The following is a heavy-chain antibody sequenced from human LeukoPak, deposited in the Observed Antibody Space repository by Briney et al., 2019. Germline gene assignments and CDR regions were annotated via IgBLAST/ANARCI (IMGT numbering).Heavy chain of an antibody. CDR2: INPSDSST. Sequence: ASLKLSCTASGYTFTNDCLHWVRHAPAPGLEWMGIINPSDSSTNYAQKFQGRVSMTWDTSTTTAHMELSSLISEDTAVYYGARVHCSGGRCRGEVFGYWGQGTLVTVSS. J-gene: IGHJ4*02. D-gene: IGHD2-15*01. V-gene: IGHV1-46*01. CDR3: ARVHCSGGRCRGEVFGY. CDR1: GYTFTNDC.